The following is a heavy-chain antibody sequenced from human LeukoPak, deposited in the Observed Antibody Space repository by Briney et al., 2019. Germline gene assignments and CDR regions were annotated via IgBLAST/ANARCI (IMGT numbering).Heavy chain of an antibody. CDR2: INPNSGGT. CDR1: GYTFTGYY. J-gene: IGHJ4*02. Sequence: ASVKVSCKASGYTFTGYYIHWVRQAPGQGLEWMGWINPNSGGTNYAHKFQGRVTNTRDTSINTAYRELSRLRSVDTAVYYCASGNFDFWSGYYPTFDYWGQGTLVTVSS. V-gene: IGHV1-2*07. D-gene: IGHD3-3*01. CDR3: ASGNFDFWSGYYPTFDY.